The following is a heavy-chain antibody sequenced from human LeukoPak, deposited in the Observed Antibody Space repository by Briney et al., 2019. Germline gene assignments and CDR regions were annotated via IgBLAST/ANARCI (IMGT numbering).Heavy chain of an antibody. CDR2: INPSGGST. CDR1: GYTFTSYY. CDR3: ARDHRVAGKVPHY. D-gene: IGHD6-19*01. J-gene: IGHJ4*02. V-gene: IGHV1-46*01. Sequence: ASVKVSCKASGYTFTSYYMHWVRQAPGQGLEWMGIINPSGGSTNYAQKFQGRVTMTRDTSTSTVYMELSSLRSDDTAVYYCARDHRVAGKVPHYWGQGTLVTVSS.